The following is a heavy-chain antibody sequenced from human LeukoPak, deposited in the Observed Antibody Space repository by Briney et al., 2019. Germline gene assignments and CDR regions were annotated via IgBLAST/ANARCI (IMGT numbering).Heavy chain of an antibody. V-gene: IGHV3-13*03. CDR2: TGSAGDT. J-gene: IGHJ4*02. CDR1: GLTFSWYD. D-gene: IGHD1-26*01. CDR3: ASYIVGPTLDQ. Sequence: PGGSLRLSCAACGLTFSWYDMDWVRQAAGKGLEWVSTTGSAGDTYYPGSVKGQFTFSGDNAKNSVYLQMNSLRAEDTAVYYCASYIVGPTLDQWGQGTLVTVSS.